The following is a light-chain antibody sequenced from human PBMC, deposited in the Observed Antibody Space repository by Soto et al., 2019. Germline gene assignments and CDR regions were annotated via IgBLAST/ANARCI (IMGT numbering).Light chain of an antibody. Sequence: QSALTQPPSVSGSPGQSITISCTGTSSDVGAHNFVSWYQQHPGKAPKLMIYDVGNRPSGVSNRFSGSKSGNTASLTISGLQAEDEADYYCSSFTTICTYVFGTGTKVTVL. CDR3: SSFTTICTYV. J-gene: IGLJ1*01. V-gene: IGLV2-14*01. CDR2: DVG. CDR1: SSDVGAHNF.